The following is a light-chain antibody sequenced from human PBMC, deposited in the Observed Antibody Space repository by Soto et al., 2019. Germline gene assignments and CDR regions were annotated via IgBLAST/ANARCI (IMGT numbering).Light chain of an antibody. CDR3: HQRQSWPRT. Sequence: EIVLTQSPATLSSFPGDRVTLSCRDSQYINTRLAWYQHRPGQTPRLLIYQTSIRAAGIPARFIASGSGTDFTLTISDVQPEDFALYYCHQRQSWPRTFGQGTKVDI. CDR1: QYINTR. CDR2: QTS. J-gene: IGKJ1*01. V-gene: IGKV3-11*01.